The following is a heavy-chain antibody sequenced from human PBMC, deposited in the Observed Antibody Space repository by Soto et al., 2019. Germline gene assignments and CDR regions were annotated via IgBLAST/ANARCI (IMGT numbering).Heavy chain of an antibody. Sequence: GGSLRLSCAASGFTFSSYAMSWVRQAPGKGLEWVSAISGSGGSTYYADSVKGRFTISRDNSKNTLYLQMNSLRAEDTAVYYCAKVRGQHLVFSWFDPWGPGTLVTVSS. V-gene: IGHV3-23*01. J-gene: IGHJ5*02. CDR2: ISGSGGST. CDR1: GFTFSSYA. CDR3: AKVRGQHLVFSWFDP. D-gene: IGHD6-13*01.